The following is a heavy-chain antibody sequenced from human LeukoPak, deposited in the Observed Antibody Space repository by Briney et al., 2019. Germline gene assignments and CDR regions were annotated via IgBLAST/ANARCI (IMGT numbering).Heavy chain of an antibody. CDR3: ARHLPYWYFDL. V-gene: IGHV4-59*08. J-gene: IGHJ2*01. CDR2: IYYSGST. CDR1: GGSISSDY. Sequence: PSQTLSLTCTDSGGSISSDYWSWIRQPPGKRLHWIGYIYYSGSTNYNPSLKSRVTISVDTSKNQLSLKLSSVTAADTAVYYCARHLPYWYFDLWGRGTLVTFSS.